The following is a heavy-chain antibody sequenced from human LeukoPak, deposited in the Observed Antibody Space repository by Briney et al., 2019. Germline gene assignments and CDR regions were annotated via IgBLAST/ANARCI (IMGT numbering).Heavy chain of an antibody. V-gene: IGHV1-46*01. CDR3: ARDLDPNAPTVTTIYGAPY. D-gene: IGHD4-17*01. CDR1: GYTFTSYY. Sequence: ASVKVSCKASGYTFTSYYMHWVRQAPGQGLEWMGIINPSGGSTSYAQKFQGRVTVTRDTSTSTVYMELSSLRSEDTAVYYCARDLDPNAPTVTTIYGAPYWGQGTLVTVSS. CDR2: INPSGGST. J-gene: IGHJ4*02.